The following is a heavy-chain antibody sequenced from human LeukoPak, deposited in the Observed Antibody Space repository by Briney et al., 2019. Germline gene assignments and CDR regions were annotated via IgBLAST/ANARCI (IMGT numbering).Heavy chain of an antibody. V-gene: IGHV1-69*13. CDR2: IIPIFGTA. CDR1: GGTFSSYA. Sequence: SVKVSCKASGGTFSSYAISWVRQAPGQGLEWMGGIIPIFGTANYAQKFQGRVTITADESTGTAYMELSSLRSEDTAVYYCARERKGSGSYRYGMDVWGKGTTVTVSS. CDR3: ARERKGSGSYRYGMDV. D-gene: IGHD3-10*01. J-gene: IGHJ6*04.